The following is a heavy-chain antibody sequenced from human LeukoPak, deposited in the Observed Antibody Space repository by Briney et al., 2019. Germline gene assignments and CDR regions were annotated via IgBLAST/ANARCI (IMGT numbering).Heavy chain of an antibody. J-gene: IGHJ4*02. D-gene: IGHD2-15*01. CDR3: ARDRLGWYLDY. CDR2: ISSSGTS. Sequence: SETLSLTCIVSGYSISSGYFWAWIRQPPGKGLEWIGRISSSGTSHYNPSLKSRVTMLVDTTKNQFSLNLNFVTAADTAVYYCARDRLGWYLDYWGQGALVTVSS. CDR1: GYSISSGYF. V-gene: IGHV4-38-2*02.